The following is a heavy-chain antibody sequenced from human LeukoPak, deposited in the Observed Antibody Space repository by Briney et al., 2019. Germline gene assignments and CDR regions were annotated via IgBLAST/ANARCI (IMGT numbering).Heavy chain of an antibody. CDR3: ARLVYDSRGYYFDY. CDR1: GGSISGYY. Sequence: PSETLSLTCTVSGGSISGYYWSWIRQPPGKGLEWIGYIYYSGSTNYNPSLKSRVTMSVDTSKNQFSLRLSSVTAADTAVYHCARLVYDSRGYYFDYWGQGTLVTVSS. CDR2: IYYSGST. V-gene: IGHV4-59*08. D-gene: IGHD3-22*01. J-gene: IGHJ4*02.